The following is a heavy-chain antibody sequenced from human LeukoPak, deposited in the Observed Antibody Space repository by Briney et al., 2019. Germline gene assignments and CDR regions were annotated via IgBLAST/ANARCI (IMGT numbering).Heavy chain of an antibody. CDR2: INPNSGVT. CDR3: ARKIQLHMDV. CDR1: GGTFSSYS. V-gene: IGHV1-2*02. J-gene: IGHJ6*03. Sequence: ASVKVSCKASGGTFSSYSISWVRQAPGQGLEWMGCINPNSGVTNYAQKFQGRVTMTRDTSISTAYMELSRLRSDDTAVYYCARKIQLHMDVWGKGTTVTVSS. D-gene: IGHD5-18*01.